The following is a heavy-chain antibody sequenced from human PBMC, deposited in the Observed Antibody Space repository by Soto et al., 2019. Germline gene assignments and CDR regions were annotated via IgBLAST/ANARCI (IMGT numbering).Heavy chain of an antibody. CDR3: ARASIAALFDY. CDR2: IYYSGST. Sequence: SETLSLTCTVSGGTISSGGYYWSWIRQHPGKGLEWIGYIYYSGSTYYNPSLKSRVTISVDTSKNQFSLKLSSVTAADTAVYYCARASIAALFDYWGQGTLVTVSS. D-gene: IGHD6-6*01. J-gene: IGHJ4*02. V-gene: IGHV4-31*03. CDR1: GGTISSGGYY.